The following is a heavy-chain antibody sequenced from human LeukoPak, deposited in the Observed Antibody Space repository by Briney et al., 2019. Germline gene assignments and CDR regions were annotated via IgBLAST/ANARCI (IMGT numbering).Heavy chain of an antibody. V-gene: IGHV3-15*01. Sequence: PGGSLRLSCAASGFTFSNAWMSWVRQAPGKGLEWVGRIKSKTDGGTTDYAAPVKGRFTISRDDSKNTLYLQMNSLKTEDTAVYYCTTDEYYYGWGSLQSMDYYYYGMDVWGQGTTVTVSS. J-gene: IGHJ6*02. D-gene: IGHD3-10*01. CDR2: IKSKTDGGTT. CDR3: TTDEYYYGWGSLQSMDYYYYGMDV. CDR1: GFTFSNAW.